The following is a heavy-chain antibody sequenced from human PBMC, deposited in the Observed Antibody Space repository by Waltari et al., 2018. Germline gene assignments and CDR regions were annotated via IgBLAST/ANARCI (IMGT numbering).Heavy chain of an antibody. CDR2: ISWNSGSI. V-gene: IGHV3-9*01. CDR3: AKDSYSGGCYYYMDV. J-gene: IGHJ6*03. Sequence: EVQLVESGGGLVQPGRSLRLSCAASGFTFDDSAMHWVRQAPGKGLEWVSGISWNSGSIGYADSVKGRFTISRDNAKNSLYLQMNSLRAEDTALYYCAKDSYSGGCYYYMDVWGKGTTVTVS. D-gene: IGHD2-21*01. CDR1: GFTFDDSA.